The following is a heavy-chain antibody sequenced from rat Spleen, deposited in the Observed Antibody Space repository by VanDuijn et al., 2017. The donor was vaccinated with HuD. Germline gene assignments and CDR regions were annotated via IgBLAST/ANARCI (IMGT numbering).Heavy chain of an antibody. CDR1: GFTFSNYG. Sequence: EVKLVESGGGLVQPGNSLTLSCVASGFTFSNYGMHWIRQAPKKGLEWVATIRFDGSSTYYRDSVKGRFTISRDNAESTLYLQMDSLRSEDTATYYCARSVFDYWGQGVMVTVSS. V-gene: IGHV5-29*01. CDR3: ARSVFDY. J-gene: IGHJ2*01. CDR2: IRFDGSST.